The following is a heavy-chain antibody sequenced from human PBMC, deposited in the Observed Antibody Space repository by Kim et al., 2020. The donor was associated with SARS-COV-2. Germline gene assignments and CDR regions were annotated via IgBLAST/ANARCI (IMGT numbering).Heavy chain of an antibody. V-gene: IGHV3-30*18. CDR2: ISYDGSNK. J-gene: IGHJ4*02. Sequence: GGSLRLSCAASGFTFSSYGMHWVRQAPGKGLEWVAVISYDGSNKYYADSVKGRFTISRDNSKNTLYLQMNSLRAEDTAVYYCAKDKISRLVTTSNYWVQG. CDR3: AKDKISRLVTTSNY. D-gene: IGHD4-17*01. CDR1: GFTFSSYG.